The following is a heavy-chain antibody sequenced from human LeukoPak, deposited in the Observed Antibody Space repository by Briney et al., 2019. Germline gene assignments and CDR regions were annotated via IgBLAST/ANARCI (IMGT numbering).Heavy chain of an antibody. J-gene: IGHJ5*02. CDR3: ARERMSDWSSRNWFDP. CDR2: IDHSGST. V-gene: IGHV4-34*01. Sequence: SETLSLTCAVYGGSFSGYYWSWIRQPPGKGLEWIGEIDHSGSTSYNPSLKSRVTISVDTSKNQFSLKLSSVTAADTAVYYCARERMSDWSSRNWFDPWGQGTLVTVSS. D-gene: IGHD3-9*01. CDR1: GGSFSGYY.